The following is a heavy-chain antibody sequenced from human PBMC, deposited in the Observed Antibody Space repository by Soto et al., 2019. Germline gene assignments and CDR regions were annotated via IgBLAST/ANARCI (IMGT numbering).Heavy chain of an antibody. Sequence: PGGSLRLSCAASGFTFSSYGMHWVRQAPGKGLEWVAVIWYNGSNKYYADSVKGRFTISRDNSKNTLYLQMNSLRAEDTAVYYCARDGGQQLVIYYFDYWGQGTLVTVSS. CDR1: GFTFSSYG. J-gene: IGHJ4*02. V-gene: IGHV3-33*01. CDR2: IWYNGSNK. CDR3: ARDGGQQLVIYYFDY. D-gene: IGHD6-13*01.